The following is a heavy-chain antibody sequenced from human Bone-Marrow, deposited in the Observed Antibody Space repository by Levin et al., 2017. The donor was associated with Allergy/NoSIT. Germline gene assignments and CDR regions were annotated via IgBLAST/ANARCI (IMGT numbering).Heavy chain of an antibody. V-gene: IGHV3-15*01. Sequence: GGSLRLSCAASGFTFSNAWMSWVRQAPGKGLEWVGRIKSKTDGGTTDYAAPVKGRFTISRDDSKNTLYLQMNSLKTEDTAVYYCTTGRGPSLDYGMDVWGQGTTVTVSS. CDR3: TTGRGPSLDYGMDV. CDR2: IKSKTDGGTT. J-gene: IGHJ6*02. CDR1: GFTFSNAW.